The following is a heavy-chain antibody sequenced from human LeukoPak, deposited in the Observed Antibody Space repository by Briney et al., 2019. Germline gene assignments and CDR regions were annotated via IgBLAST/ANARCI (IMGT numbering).Heavy chain of an antibody. CDR1: GGSISNGGYY. CDR3: ARGGDRRGFDY. V-gene: IGHV4-31*03. Sequence: SETLSLTCTVSGGSISNGGYYRSWIRQHPGKGLEWIGYIYDSGTTYYNPALQSRVTISVDTSDNQFSLKLRSLTAADTAVYYCARGGDRRGFDYWGQGALVTVSS. CDR2: IYDSGTT. J-gene: IGHJ4*02. D-gene: IGHD1-14*01.